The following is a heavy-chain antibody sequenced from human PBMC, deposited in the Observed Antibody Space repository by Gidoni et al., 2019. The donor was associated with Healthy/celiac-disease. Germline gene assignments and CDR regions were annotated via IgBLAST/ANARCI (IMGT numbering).Heavy chain of an antibody. J-gene: IGHJ4*02. CDR3: ATALSSSSLRVGY. Sequence: QVQLQQWGAGRLKPSESLSLTCAVYGWSFSGYYWSWSRQPPGTGLEWIGEINHSGRTNYNPSLKSRVTISVDTSKNQFSLKLSSVTAADTAVYYCATALSSSSLRVGYWGQGTLVTVSS. CDR2: INHSGRT. V-gene: IGHV4-34*01. CDR1: GWSFSGYY. D-gene: IGHD6-6*01.